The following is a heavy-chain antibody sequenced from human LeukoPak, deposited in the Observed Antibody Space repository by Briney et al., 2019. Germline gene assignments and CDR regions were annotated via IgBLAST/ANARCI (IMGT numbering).Heavy chain of an antibody. D-gene: IGHD3-10*01. CDR1: GGSISSSNW. CDR3: ARDPYGSGSYYPIFDY. J-gene: IGHJ4*02. V-gene: IGHV4-4*02. CDR2: IYHSGST. Sequence: SSETLSLTCAVSGGSISSSNWWSWVRQPPGKGLEWIGEIYHSGSTNYNPSLKSRVTISVDTSKNQFSLKLSSVTAADTAVYYCARDPYGSGSYYPIFDYWGQGTLVTVSS.